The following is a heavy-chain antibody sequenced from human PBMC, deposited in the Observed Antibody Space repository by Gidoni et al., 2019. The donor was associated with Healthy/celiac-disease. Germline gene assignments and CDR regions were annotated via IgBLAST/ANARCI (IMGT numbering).Heavy chain of an antibody. CDR1: GFTFDDYG. CDR2: ITWKGGST. V-gene: IGHV3-20*03. CDR3: ERGDGGGDGYY. Sequence: ASGFTFDDYGMSWVRQAPGKGLEWVSGITWKGGSTGYADSVKGRFTISRDNAKNSLYLQMNSLRAEDTALYYCERGDGGGDGYYWGQGTLVTVSS. D-gene: IGHD2-21*01. J-gene: IGHJ4*02.